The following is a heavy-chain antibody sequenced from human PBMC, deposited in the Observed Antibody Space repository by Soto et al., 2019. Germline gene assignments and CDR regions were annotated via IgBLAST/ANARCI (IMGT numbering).Heavy chain of an antibody. CDR3: ASHYYDSSRYHYYYYGMDV. CDR2: IIPIFGTA. J-gene: IGHJ6*02. CDR1: GGTFSSYA. V-gene: IGHV1-69*13. Sequence: ASVKVSCKASGGTFSSYAISWVRQAPGQVLEWMGVIIPIFGTANYAQKFQGRVTITADESTSTAYMELSSLRSEDTAVYYCASHYYDSSRYHYYYYGMDVWGQGTTVTVSS. D-gene: IGHD3-22*01.